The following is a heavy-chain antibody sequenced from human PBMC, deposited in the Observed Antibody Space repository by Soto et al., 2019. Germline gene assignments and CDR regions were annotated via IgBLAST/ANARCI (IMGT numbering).Heavy chain of an antibody. CDR2: ISGSGTST. V-gene: IGHV3-23*01. CDR3: AKEAGGGTAMVTSYFDY. D-gene: IGHD5-18*01. Sequence: PGGSLRLSCTASGVTFSSYALSWVRQAPGKGLEWVSAISGSGTSTYYADSVKGRFTISRDISKSTLYLQMSSLRADDTAIYYCAKEAGGGTAMVTSYFDYWGQGT. CDR1: GVTFSSYA. J-gene: IGHJ4*02.